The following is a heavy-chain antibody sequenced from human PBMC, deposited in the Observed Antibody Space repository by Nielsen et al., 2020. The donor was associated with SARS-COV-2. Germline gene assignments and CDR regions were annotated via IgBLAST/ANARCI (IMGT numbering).Heavy chain of an antibody. J-gene: IGHJ4*02. V-gene: IGHV3-7*01. CDR2: IKEDGSAK. Sequence: GESLKISCAASGFTFSSYWMTWVRQAPGKGLEWVANIKEDGSAKYYVDSVKGRFTISRDNAKDSLYLQMNSLRAEDTAVYYCARSLDYWGQGTLVTVSS. CDR1: GFTFSSYW. CDR3: ARSLDY.